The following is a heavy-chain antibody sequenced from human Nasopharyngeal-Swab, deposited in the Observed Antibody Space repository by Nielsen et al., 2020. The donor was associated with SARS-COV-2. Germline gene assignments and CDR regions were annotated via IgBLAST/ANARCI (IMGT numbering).Heavy chain of an antibody. J-gene: IGHJ3*02. D-gene: IGHD3-22*01. V-gene: IGHV3-9*01. CDR2: ISWNSGSI. Sequence: GGSLRLSCAASGFTFDDYAMHWVRQAPGKGLEWVSGISWNSGSIGYADSVKGRFTIPRDNAKSSLYLQMNSLRAEDTALYYCAKLSSGYCGDAFDIWGQGTMVTVSS. CDR3: AKLSSGYCGDAFDI. CDR1: GFTFDDYA.